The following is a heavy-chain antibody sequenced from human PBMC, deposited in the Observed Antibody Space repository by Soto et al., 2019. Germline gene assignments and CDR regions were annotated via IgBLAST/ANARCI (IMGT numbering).Heavy chain of an antibody. CDR2: IYHSGST. Sequence: SETLSLTCAVSGGSISSGGYSWSWIRQPPGKGLEWIGYIYHSGSTYYNPSLKSRVTISVDRSKNQFSLKLSSVTAADTAVYYCARDSGIAVAGTGNGWFDPWGQGTLVTVSS. D-gene: IGHD6-19*01. J-gene: IGHJ5*02. CDR3: ARDSGIAVAGTGNGWFDP. V-gene: IGHV4-30-2*01. CDR1: GGSISSGGYS.